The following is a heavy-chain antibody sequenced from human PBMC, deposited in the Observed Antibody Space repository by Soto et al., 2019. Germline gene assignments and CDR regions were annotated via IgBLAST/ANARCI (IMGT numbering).Heavy chain of an antibody. CDR3: ARGGGYGLFDD. CDR1: GASIPYGVYS. D-gene: IGHD5-12*01. CDR2: ITHLENT. J-gene: IGHJ4*02. Sequence: SETLSLTCAFSGASIPYGVYSWSWIRQPPGKGLEWIGYITHLENTFYNPSFQSRLTLSIDRSKNQFSLELGSMTAADTAVEECARGGGYGLFDDWGKGTPGTVPS. V-gene: IGHV4-30-2*01.